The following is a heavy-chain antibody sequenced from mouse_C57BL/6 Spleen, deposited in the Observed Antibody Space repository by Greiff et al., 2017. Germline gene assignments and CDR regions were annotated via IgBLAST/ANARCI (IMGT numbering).Heavy chain of an antibody. V-gene: IGHV1-63*01. CDR2: IYPGGGYT. D-gene: IGHD3-3*01. J-gene: IGHJ1*03. CDR3: ARECGVWGLFCYFDD. CDR1: GFTFTNYW. Sequence: VQLLESGAELVKPGTSVKLSCTASGFTFTNYWMHWAQQRPEHGLEWIGDIYPGGGYTNYAEKFKGQATITADKSSNTPYLQFSSLTSEDSAIDDGARECGVWGLFCYFDDWGTGTTVTVSS.